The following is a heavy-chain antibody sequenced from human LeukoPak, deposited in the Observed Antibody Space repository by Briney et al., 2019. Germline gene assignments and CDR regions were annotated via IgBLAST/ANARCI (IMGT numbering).Heavy chain of an antibody. J-gene: IGHJ5*02. CDR1: GYTFNGYY. CDR3: ARVGVRTGTTDWSDP. V-gene: IGHV1-2*02. Sequence: ASVKVSCKASGYTFNGYYMHWVRQAPGQGLEWMGWINPNSGGANYAQKFQGRVTMTRDTSISTAYMELSRLRSDDTAVYYCARVGVRTGTTDWSDPWGQGTLVTVSS. D-gene: IGHD1-7*01. CDR2: INPNSGGA.